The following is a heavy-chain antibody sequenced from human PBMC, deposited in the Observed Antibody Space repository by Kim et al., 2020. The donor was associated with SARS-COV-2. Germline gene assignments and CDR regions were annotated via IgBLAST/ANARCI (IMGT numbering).Heavy chain of an antibody. CDR2: ISYDGSNK. Sequence: GGSLRLSCAASGFTFSSYGMHWVRQAPGKGLEWVAVISYDGSNKYYADSVKGRFTISRDNSKNTLYLQMNSLRAEDTAVYYCAKEFDSSSSPRESGFYYYGMDVWGQGTTVTVSS. V-gene: IGHV3-30*18. CDR1: GFTFSSYG. CDR3: AKEFDSSSSPRESGFYYYGMDV. D-gene: IGHD6-13*01. J-gene: IGHJ6*02.